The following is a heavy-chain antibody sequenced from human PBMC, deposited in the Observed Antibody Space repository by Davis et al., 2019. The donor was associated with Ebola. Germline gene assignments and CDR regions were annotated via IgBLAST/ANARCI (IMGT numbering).Heavy chain of an antibody. CDR3: ARLAGVVPAAWRGYYGMDV. D-gene: IGHD2-2*01. Sequence: GESLKISCAVSGFTFTNVWMTWVRQTPGRGLEWVGRIKSKTNGGTTDFAASVKGRFTISRDDSKNTVDLQMNSLRAEDTAAYYCARLAGVVPAAWRGYYGMDVWGQGTTVTVSS. V-gene: IGHV3-15*01. J-gene: IGHJ6*02. CDR1: GFTFTNVW. CDR2: IKSKTNGGTT.